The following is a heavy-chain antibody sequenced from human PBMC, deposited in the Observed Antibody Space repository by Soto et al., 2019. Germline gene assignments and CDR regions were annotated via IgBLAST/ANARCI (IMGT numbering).Heavy chain of an antibody. V-gene: IGHV1-69*02. CDR1: GGTFSSYT. CDR2: IIPILGIA. D-gene: IGHD3-9*01. CDR3: ARVAVYDISTGYKDYYYYGMDV. Sequence: QVQLVQSGAEVKKPGSSVKVSCKASGGTFSSYTISWVRQAPGQGLEWMGRIIPILGIANYAQKFQGRVTITADKSTSTAYMELSSLRSEDTAVYYCARVAVYDISTGYKDYYYYGMDVWGQGTTVTVSS. J-gene: IGHJ6*02.